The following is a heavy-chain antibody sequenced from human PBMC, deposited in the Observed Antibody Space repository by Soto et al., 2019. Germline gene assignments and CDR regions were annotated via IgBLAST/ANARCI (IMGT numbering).Heavy chain of an antibody. CDR1: GFTFSNAW. Sequence: PGGSLRLSCAASGFTFSNAWMSWVRQAPGKGLEWVGRIKSKTDGGTTDYAAPATGRFTISRDDAKHTLSLQMKSLKTEDTAVYSGTTEGKPFDYWGQGTLVTVSS. CDR3: TTEGKPFDY. CDR2: IKSKTDGGTT. J-gene: IGHJ4*02. D-gene: IGHD3-10*01. V-gene: IGHV3-15*01.